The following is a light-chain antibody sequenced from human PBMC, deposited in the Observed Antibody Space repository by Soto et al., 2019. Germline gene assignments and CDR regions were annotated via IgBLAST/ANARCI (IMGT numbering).Light chain of an antibody. CDR2: GAS. Sequence: EIVLTQSPGTLSLSPGERATLSCRASQSVSSNYLAWYQQKPGQAPRLLIYGASSRATGIPDRFSGSGSGTEFTLTISRLEPEDFAVYYCQQYGSSPWTFGQGTKVDTK. CDR3: QQYGSSPWT. V-gene: IGKV3-20*01. CDR1: QSVSSNY. J-gene: IGKJ1*01.